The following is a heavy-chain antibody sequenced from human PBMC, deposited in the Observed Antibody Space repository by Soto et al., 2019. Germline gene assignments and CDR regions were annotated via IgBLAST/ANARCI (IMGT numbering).Heavy chain of an antibody. V-gene: IGHV3-33*01. CDR1: GVTFSNYG. CDR3: ARAGIVATTQLGWFDP. J-gene: IGHJ5*02. Sequence: QVQLVESGGGVVQPGRSLRLSCAASGVTFSNYGIHWVRQAPGKGLEWVAVIWPDGNNKYYPDSVKGRFTISRDNFKNPLYLQMNNLRAEDTAVYYCARAGIVATTQLGWFDPWGQGTLVTVSS. D-gene: IGHD1-26*01. CDR2: IWPDGNNK.